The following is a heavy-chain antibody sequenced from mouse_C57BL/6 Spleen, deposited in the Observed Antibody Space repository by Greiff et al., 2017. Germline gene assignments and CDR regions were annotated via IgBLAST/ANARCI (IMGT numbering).Heavy chain of an antibody. Sequence: VQLQQSGPELVKPGASVKIPCKASGYTFTDYNMDWVKQSHGKSLEWIGDINPNNGGTNYNEKFKGKATLTVDKSSSTAYMELRRLTSEDTAVYYCARSGGYDAFDYWGQGTTLTVSS. CDR2: INPNNGGT. CDR3: ARSGGYDAFDY. J-gene: IGHJ2*01. V-gene: IGHV1-18*01. D-gene: IGHD2-2*01. CDR1: GYTFTDYN.